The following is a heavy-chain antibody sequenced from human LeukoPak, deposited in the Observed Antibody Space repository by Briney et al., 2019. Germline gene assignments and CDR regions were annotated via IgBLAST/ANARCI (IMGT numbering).Heavy chain of an antibody. CDR1: GYTFTGYF. Sequence: ASVKVSCKASGYTFTGYFMHWVRQAPGQGLEWMGRINLNSGGTYYAQNFQGRVTMTRDTSISTAYVELSRLTSDDTAVYYCASTGDYGDYARDYWGQGTLVTVSS. CDR3: ASTGDYGDYARDY. J-gene: IGHJ4*02. CDR2: INLNSGGT. V-gene: IGHV1-2*06. D-gene: IGHD4-17*01.